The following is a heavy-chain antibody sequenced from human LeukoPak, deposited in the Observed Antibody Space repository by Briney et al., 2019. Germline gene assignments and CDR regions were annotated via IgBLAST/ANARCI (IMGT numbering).Heavy chain of an antibody. CDR3: ARAISSSYSSSSGAFDI. D-gene: IGHD6-6*01. V-gene: IGHV3-20*01. Sequence: GGSLRLSCAASGFTFDDYGMSWVGQAPGHRLEWCSGINWNGGNTGYGDSVKGRFTISRDNAKNSLYLQMNSLRAEDTALYHCARAISSSYSSSSGAFDIWGQGTMVTVSS. CDR1: GFTFDDYG. CDR2: INWNGGNT. J-gene: IGHJ3*02.